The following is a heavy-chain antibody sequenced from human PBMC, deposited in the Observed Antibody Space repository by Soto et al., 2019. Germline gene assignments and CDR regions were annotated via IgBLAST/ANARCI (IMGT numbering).Heavy chain of an antibody. CDR1: GFTFSSYA. D-gene: IGHD3-10*01. CDR3: ARDLKLPRQFPGFGGLLFDY. V-gene: IGHV3-30-3*01. Sequence: QVQLVESGGGVVQPGRSLRLSCAASGFTFSSYAMHWVRQAPGKGLEWVAVISYDGSNKYYADSVKGRFTISRDNSKNSLYLQMNSLRAEDTAVYYCARDLKLPRQFPGFGGLLFDYCRQGTLVTVSS. J-gene: IGHJ4*02. CDR2: ISYDGSNK.